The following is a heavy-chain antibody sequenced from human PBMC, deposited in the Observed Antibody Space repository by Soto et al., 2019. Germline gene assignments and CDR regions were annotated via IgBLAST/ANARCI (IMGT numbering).Heavy chain of an antibody. J-gene: IGHJ5*02. Sequence: EMQLLEAGGGLVQPGGSLRLSCTASGFNFKNNAMSWVRQAPGKGLEWVSGISGSGGSTYDADSVKGRFTIYRENSKHTLYLQMNRLRAEDTAKYYCARASYYYNTSPLRAWFDPWGQATLVTVSS. V-gene: IGHV3-23*01. D-gene: IGHD3-22*01. CDR1: GFNFKNNA. CDR3: ARASYYYNTSPLRAWFDP. CDR2: ISGSGGST.